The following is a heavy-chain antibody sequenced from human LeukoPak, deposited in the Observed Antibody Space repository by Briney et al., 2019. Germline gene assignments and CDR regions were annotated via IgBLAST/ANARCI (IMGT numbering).Heavy chain of an antibody. CDR1: GFTFSSYG. V-gene: IGHV3-30*02. CDR3: AKARPGALVVIAIDFCFDY. Sequence: PGGSLRLSCAASGFTFSSYGMHWVRQAPGKGLEWVAFIRYDGSNKYYADSVKGRFTISRDNSKNTLYLQMNSLRAEDTAVYYCAKARPGALVVIAIDFCFDYWGQGTLVTVSS. D-gene: IGHD2-21*01. J-gene: IGHJ4*02. CDR2: IRYDGSNK.